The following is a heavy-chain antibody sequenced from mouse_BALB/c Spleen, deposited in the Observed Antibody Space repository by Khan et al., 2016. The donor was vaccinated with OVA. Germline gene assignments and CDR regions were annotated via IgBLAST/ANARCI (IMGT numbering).Heavy chain of an antibody. CDR2: ISNSGST. V-gene: IGHV3-2*02. CDR1: GYSITRDYA. Sequence: VQLQQSGPGLVKPSQSLSLTCTVTGYSITRDYAWNWIRQFPGNKLEWMGYISNSGSTTYNPSLKSRISITRDTSKNRFFLPLNSVTTEDTATYYCSSELGRYYAMDYWGQGTSVTVSS. CDR3: SSELGRYYAMDY. J-gene: IGHJ4*01. D-gene: IGHD4-1*01.